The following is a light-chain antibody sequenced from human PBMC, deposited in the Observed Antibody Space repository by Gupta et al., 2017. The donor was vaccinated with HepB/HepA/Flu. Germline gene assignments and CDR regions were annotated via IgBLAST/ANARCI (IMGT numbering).Light chain of an antibody. Sequence: EIVLTQSPGTLSLSPGERATLSCRASQSVSSSYLAWYQQKPGQAPRLLIYGASSRATGIPDRFSGSGSGTDFTLTISRLETEDFAVYYCQEYGSFFGQGTKLKIK. CDR2: GAS. J-gene: IGKJ2*01. V-gene: IGKV3-20*01. CDR1: QSVSSSY. CDR3: QEYGSF.